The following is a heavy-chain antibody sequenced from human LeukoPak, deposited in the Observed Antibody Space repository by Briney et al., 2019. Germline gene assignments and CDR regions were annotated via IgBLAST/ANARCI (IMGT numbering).Heavy chain of an antibody. J-gene: IGHJ4*02. Sequence: SGGSLRLSCAASGFTFSSYGMHWVRQAPGKGLEWVAVISYDGSNKYYADSVKGRFTISRDNSKNTLYLQMNSLRAEDTAVYYCAKGGTTGDGGHFDYWGQGTLVTVSS. D-gene: IGHD1-1*01. CDR3: AKGGTTGDGGHFDY. CDR2: ISYDGSNK. V-gene: IGHV3-30*18. CDR1: GFTFSSYG.